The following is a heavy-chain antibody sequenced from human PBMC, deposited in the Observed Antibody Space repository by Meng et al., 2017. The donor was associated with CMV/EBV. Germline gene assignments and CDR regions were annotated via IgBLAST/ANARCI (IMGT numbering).Heavy chain of an antibody. CDR2: INHSGST. J-gene: IGHJ5*02. CDR3: ARGSRRLPRFNWFDP. Sequence: QRQQWGAGLLKPSETLSLTCAVYGGSFSGYYWSWIRQPPGKGLEWIGEINHSGSTNYNPSLKSRVTISVDTSKNQFSLKLSSVTAADTAVYYCARGSRRLPRFNWFDPWGQGTLVTVSS. CDR1: GGSFSGYY. D-gene: IGHD3-3*01. V-gene: IGHV4-34*01.